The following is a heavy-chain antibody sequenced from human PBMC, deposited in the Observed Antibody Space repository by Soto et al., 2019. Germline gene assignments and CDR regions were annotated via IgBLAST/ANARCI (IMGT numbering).Heavy chain of an antibody. J-gene: IGHJ5*02. CDR3: ARGGLRAYWFDP. CDR2: INDDGSTT. D-gene: IGHD3-10*01. Sequence: EVQLVESGGGLVQPGGSLRLSCAASEFTFSNYWMHWVRQAPGKGLVWVSRINDDGSTTNYADSVKGRFAISRDNAKSTVFLPMNGLSAEDTAVYYCARGGLRAYWFDPWGQGTLVTVSA. CDR1: EFTFSNYW. V-gene: IGHV3-74*01.